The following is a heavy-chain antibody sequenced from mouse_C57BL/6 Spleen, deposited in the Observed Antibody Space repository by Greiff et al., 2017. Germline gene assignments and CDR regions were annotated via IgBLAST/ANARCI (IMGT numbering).Heavy chain of an antibody. V-gene: IGHV1-66*01. CDR3: ASAGGAWFAY. CDR2: IYPGSGNT. Sequence: VQLQQSGPELVKPGASVKISCTASGYSFTSYYIHWVKQRPGQGLEWLGWIYPGSGNTKYDEKFQGKATLTADTSSSTAYMQLSSRTSEYSAVYDCASAGGAWFAYWGQGTLVTGSA. CDR1: GYSFTSYY. J-gene: IGHJ3*01.